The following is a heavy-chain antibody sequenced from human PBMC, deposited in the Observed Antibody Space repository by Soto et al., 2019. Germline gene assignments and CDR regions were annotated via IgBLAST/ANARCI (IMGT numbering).Heavy chain of an antibody. J-gene: IGHJ6*02. Sequence: XETLSLTCAVYGGSFSGYYWSWIRQPPGKGLEWIGEINHSGSTNYNPSLKSRVTISVDTSKNQFSLKLSSVTAADTAVYYCAREKRYYYGSGSRMDVWGQGTTVTVSS. D-gene: IGHD3-10*01. CDR2: INHSGST. V-gene: IGHV4-34*01. CDR1: GGSFSGYY. CDR3: AREKRYYYGSGSRMDV.